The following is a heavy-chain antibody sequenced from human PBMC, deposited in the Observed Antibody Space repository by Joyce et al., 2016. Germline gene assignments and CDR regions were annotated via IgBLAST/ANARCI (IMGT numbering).Heavy chain of an antibody. D-gene: IGHD2-2*01. CDR3: VKAQDRASWPYFDF. J-gene: IGHJ4*02. Sequence: QVEESGGGVVQPGGSLSRSCTASGFTLSDYGMHWVRQAPGKGLGWVSFSSYHGTDEYYADPVKGRFTVSRDNSKNALYLQMNSLRVEDTALYFCVKAQDRASWPYFDFWGQGTLVTVSS. CDR2: SSYHGTDE. CDR1: GFTLSDYG. V-gene: IGHV3-30*18.